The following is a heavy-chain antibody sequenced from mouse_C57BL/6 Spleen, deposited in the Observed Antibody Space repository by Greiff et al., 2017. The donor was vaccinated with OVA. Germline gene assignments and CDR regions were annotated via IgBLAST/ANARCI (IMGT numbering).Heavy chain of an antibody. Sequence: VQLQQPGAELVKPGASVKLSCKASGYTFTSYWMHWVKQRPGQGLEWIGMIHPNSGSTNYNEKFKSKATLTVDKSSSTDYMQLSSLTATDSAVYYCARNHVQCAYWGQGTLLTVSA. V-gene: IGHV1-64*01. J-gene: IGHJ3*01. D-gene: IGHD6-1*01. CDR3: ARNHVQCAY. CDR1: GYTFTSYW. CDR2: IHPNSGST.